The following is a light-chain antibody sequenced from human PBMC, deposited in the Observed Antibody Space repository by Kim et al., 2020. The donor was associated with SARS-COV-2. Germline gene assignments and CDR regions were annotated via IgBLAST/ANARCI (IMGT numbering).Light chain of an antibody. J-gene: IGLJ2*01. CDR1: SSAIGSKP. V-gene: IGLV1-44*01. Sequence: PGQRVTISCSGRSSAIGSKPVNWYQHLPGLAPKLLIFRNDQRPSGVPARFSASKSGTSASLTITGLQSEDEADYYCAAWDDNLNVLFGGGTQLTVL. CDR2: RND. CDR3: AAWDDNLNVL.